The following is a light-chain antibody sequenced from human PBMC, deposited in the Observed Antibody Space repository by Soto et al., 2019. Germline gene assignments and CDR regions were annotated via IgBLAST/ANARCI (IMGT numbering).Light chain of an antibody. Sequence: EPVLTQSPGTLSLSPGERATLSCRASQSVSSNYVAWYQQKPGQAPRLLIYGASSRATGIPDRFSGSGSGTDFTLTISRLEPEDFAVYYCQQYSSSPLTFGGGTKVE. J-gene: IGKJ4*01. CDR1: QSVSSNY. CDR3: QQYSSSPLT. V-gene: IGKV3-20*01. CDR2: GAS.